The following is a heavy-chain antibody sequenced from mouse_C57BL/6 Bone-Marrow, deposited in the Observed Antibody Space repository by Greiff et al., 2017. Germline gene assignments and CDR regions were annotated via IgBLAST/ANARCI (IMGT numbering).Heavy chain of an antibody. CDR1: GFTFSSYG. D-gene: IGHD1-1*01. CDR2: ISSGGSYT. V-gene: IGHV5-6*01. Sequence: EVMLVESGGDLVKPGGSLKLSCAASGFTFSSYGMSWVRQTPDKRLEWVATISSGGSYTYYPDSVKGRFTISRDNAKNTLYLQMSSLKSEGTAMYYCARHGNYVPYYAMDYWGQGTSVTVSS. J-gene: IGHJ4*01. CDR3: ARHGNYVPYYAMDY.